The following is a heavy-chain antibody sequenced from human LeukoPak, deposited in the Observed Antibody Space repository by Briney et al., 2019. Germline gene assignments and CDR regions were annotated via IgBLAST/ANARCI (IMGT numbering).Heavy chain of an antibody. CDR2: IKSKADGGTI. V-gene: IGHV3-15*01. CDR3: TTYDSSGYYSFAY. J-gene: IGHJ4*02. Sequence: GGSLRLSCVASGFTFSNALMTWVRQAPGKGLEWVGRIKSKADGGTIGSAAPVKGRFTISRDATENTLYLLINSVKTDDTAVYYCTTYDSSGYYSFAYWGQGTLVTVSS. D-gene: IGHD3-22*01. CDR1: GFTFSNAL.